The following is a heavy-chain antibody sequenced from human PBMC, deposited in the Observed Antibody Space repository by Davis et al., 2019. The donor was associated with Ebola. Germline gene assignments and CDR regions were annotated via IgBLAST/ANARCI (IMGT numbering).Heavy chain of an antibody. J-gene: IGHJ4*02. CDR2: INPHNGNT. D-gene: IGHD1-1*01. CDR3: ARAQFPTTSDH. V-gene: IGHV1-18*04. CDR1: GYTFTNYG. Sequence: AASVKVSCKASGYTFTNYGITWVRQAPAQGLEWMGWINPHNGNTNYAQNVQGRVIMTTDTATTTAYMEVGGLRSDDTAVYYCARAQFPTTSDHWGQGTLVTVSS.